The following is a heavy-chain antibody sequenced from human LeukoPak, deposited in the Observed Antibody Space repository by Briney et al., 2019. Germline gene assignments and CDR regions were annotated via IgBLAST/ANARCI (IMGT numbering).Heavy chain of an antibody. D-gene: IGHD2-15*01. CDR3: AREHCSGGSCYSIYYYYYMDV. CDR2: IYTSGST. CDR1: GGSISSGSYY. Sequence: PSETLSLTCTVSGGSISSGSYYWSWIRQPAGKGLEWIGRIYTSGSTNYNPSLKSRVTISVDTSKNQFSLKLSSVTAADTAVYYCAREHCSGGSCYSIYYYYYMDVWGKGTTVTVS. J-gene: IGHJ6*03. V-gene: IGHV4-61*02.